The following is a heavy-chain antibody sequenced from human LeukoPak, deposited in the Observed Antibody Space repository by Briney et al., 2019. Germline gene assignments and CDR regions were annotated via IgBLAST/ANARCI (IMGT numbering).Heavy chain of an antibody. J-gene: IGHJ4*02. V-gene: IGHV3-7*01. CDR2: RNQDGSEK. D-gene: IGHD5-18*01. CDR1: GFTFSSYA. CDR3: ARDSYIQGV. Sequence: PGESLRLSCAASGFTFSSYAMSWVRQAPGKGLEWVASRNQDGSEKYYVDSVKGRFTISRDSAKNLLYLQMNSLRVDDTAVYYCARDSYIQGVWGQGTLVTVSS.